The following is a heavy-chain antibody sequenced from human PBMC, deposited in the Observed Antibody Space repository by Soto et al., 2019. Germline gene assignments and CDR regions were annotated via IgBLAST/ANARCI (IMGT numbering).Heavy chain of an antibody. CDR1: GYTFTIYD. J-gene: IGHJ4*02. CDR3: AREYSSGWSKD. Sequence: QVQLLPSGAEVKKPGASVKVSCKASGYTFTIYDITWVRQATGQGLEWMGWMNPNSVNTGYAQKFQGRVTMTRNTSLSTAYMWLSSLRSDDTAVYYCAREYSSGWSKDWGPGTLVTVSS. CDR2: MNPNSVNT. D-gene: IGHD6-19*01. V-gene: IGHV1-8*01.